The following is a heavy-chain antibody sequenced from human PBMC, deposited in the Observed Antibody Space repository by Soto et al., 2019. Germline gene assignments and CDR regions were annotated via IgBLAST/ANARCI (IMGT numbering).Heavy chain of an antibody. D-gene: IGHD3-3*01. CDR1: EFAFSSYA. Sequence: QVQLVESGGGVVQPGRSLRLSCAASEFAFSSYAMHWVRQAPGKGLEWVAVISYDGTNKYYADSVKGRFTISRDNSKNTLYLQMNSLRAEDTAVYYCARDGVGNWFDPWGQGTLVTVSS. CDR2: ISYDGTNK. V-gene: IGHV3-30-3*01. J-gene: IGHJ5*02. CDR3: ARDGVGNWFDP.